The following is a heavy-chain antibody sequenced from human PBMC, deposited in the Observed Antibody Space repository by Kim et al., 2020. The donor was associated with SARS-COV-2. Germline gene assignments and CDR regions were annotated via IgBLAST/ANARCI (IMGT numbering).Heavy chain of an antibody. CDR1: GFSFSSYG. CDR3: AIRNRGVVWGPFDP. Sequence: GGSLRLSCAVSGFSFSSYGMHWVRLAPGKGLEWVAVISSDGGKIYYEDSVKGRFTISRDNSKKRLYLQMNSLRVEDTAVYYCAIRNRGVVWGPFDPWPGNLGHRLL. J-gene: IGHJ5*02. CDR2: ISSDGGKI. V-gene: IGHV3-30*03. D-gene: IGHD3-10*01.